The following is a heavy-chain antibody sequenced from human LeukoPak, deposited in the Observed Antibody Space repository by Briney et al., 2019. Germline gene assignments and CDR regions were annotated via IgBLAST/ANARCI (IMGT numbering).Heavy chain of an antibody. V-gene: IGHV2-70*11. Sequence: SGPTLVNPTQTLILTCAFSGFSLSTSGMCVSWIRQPPGKALEWLARIDWDDDKYYSTSLKTRLTISKDTSKNQVVLTMTNMDPVDTATYYCARIMIGSGFGYPSFDYWGQGTLVTVSS. CDR1: GFSLSTSGMC. CDR3: ARIMIGSGFGYPSFDY. CDR2: IDWDDDK. D-gene: IGHD3-10*01. J-gene: IGHJ4*02.